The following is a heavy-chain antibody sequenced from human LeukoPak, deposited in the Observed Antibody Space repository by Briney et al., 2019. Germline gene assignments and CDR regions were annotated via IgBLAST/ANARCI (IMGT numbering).Heavy chain of an antibody. CDR1: GYTFTNYD. D-gene: IGHD3-10*01. CDR3: ARGTYYYGSGSSNWFDP. Sequence: ASVKVSCKASGYTFTNYDINWVRQATRPGVEWVGWVNPYSGNTGYAQKFQGRATITRNTTISTAYMELSSLRSENTAVYYCARGTYYYGSGSSNWFDPCGQRTLVTVSP. CDR2: VNPYSGNT. J-gene: IGHJ5*02. V-gene: IGHV1-8*03.